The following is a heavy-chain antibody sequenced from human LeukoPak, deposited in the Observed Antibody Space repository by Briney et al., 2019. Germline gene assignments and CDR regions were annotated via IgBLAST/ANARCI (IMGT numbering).Heavy chain of an antibody. CDR3: AKTTAGYSSGRYPGWPVDY. Sequence: TGGSLRLSCAASGFTFGSYAMYWVRQAPGKGLEWVSGISGSGGSTFYADSVKGRFTISRDNSENTVYLQMNSLRADGTAVYYCAKTTAGYSSGRYPGWPVDYWGQGTLVTVSS. J-gene: IGHJ4*02. CDR2: ISGSGGST. D-gene: IGHD6-19*01. V-gene: IGHV3-23*01. CDR1: GFTFGSYA.